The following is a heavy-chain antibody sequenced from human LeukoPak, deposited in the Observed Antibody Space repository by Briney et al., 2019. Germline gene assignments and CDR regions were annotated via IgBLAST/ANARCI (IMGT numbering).Heavy chain of an antibody. Sequence: GGSLRLSCAASGFTFSSYWMHWVRQAPGKGLVWVSGTSGSGSGTYYADSVKGRFSISRDNSKNTLFLQMSSLRAEDTAVYYCVKDDLYTGTHTNWFDPWGQGTLVTVSS. CDR1: GFTFSSYW. V-gene: IGHV3-74*01. CDR3: VKDDLYTGTHTNWFDP. CDR2: TSGSGSGT. J-gene: IGHJ5*02. D-gene: IGHD1-26*01.